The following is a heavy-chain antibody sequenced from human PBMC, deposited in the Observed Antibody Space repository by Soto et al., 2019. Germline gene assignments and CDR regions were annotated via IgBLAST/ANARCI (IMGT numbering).Heavy chain of an antibody. CDR1: DGSFSGYY. Sequence: QVQLKQWGAGLLKPSETLSLTCAVYDGSFSGYYWSWIRQPPGKGLEWIGEINHSGSTNYNPSLKSRVTISVDTSKNQFSLNLSSVTAADTAVYYCARGRPSCSGGSCVAGYFDYWGQGTLVTVSS. D-gene: IGHD2-15*01. V-gene: IGHV4-34*01. J-gene: IGHJ4*02. CDR3: ARGRPSCSGGSCVAGYFDY. CDR2: INHSGST.